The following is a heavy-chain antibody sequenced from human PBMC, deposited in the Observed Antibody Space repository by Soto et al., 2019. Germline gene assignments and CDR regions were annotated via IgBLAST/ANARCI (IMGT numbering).Heavy chain of an antibody. CDR2: VYYSGST. V-gene: IGHV4-39*01. D-gene: IGHD3-10*01. Sequence: PSETLSLTCTVSGDSISSSSYYWGWIRQPPGKGLEWIGNVYYSGSTYYNPSLKSRVIISIDTSKNQISLKLSSVTAADTAVYYCARSPKVLIWFGARGGWFDPWGQGTLVTVSS. J-gene: IGHJ5*02. CDR3: ARSPKVLIWFGARGGWFDP. CDR1: GDSISSSSYY.